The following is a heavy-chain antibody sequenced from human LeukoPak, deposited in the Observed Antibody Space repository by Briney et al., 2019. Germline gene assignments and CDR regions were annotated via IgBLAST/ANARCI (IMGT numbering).Heavy chain of an antibody. V-gene: IGHV3-33*06. CDR3: AKEDIVVVPAAIDYYYYYMDV. D-gene: IGHD2-2*02. CDR1: GFTFSSYG. CDR2: IWNDGSNK. Sequence: GRSLRLSCAASGFTFSSYGMHWVRQAPGKGLEWVAVIWNDGSNKYYADSVKGRFTISRDNSKNALYLQMNSLRAEDTAVYYCAKEDIVVVPAAIDYYYYYMDVWGKGTTVTVAS. J-gene: IGHJ6*03.